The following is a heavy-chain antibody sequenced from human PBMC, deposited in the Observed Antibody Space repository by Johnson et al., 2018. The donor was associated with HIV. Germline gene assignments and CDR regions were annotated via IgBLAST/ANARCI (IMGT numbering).Heavy chain of an antibody. CDR1: GFTFSSYG. CDR2: IRYDGSNK. D-gene: IGHD1-26*01. J-gene: IGHJ3*02. V-gene: IGHV3-30*02. CDR3: AKSSGASGAFDI. Sequence: QVQVVESGGGVVQPGGSLRLSCAASGFTFSSYGMHWVRQAPGKGLEWVAFIRYDGSNKYYADSVKGRFTISRDNSKNTLYLQMNSLRAEDTAVYYCAKSSGASGAFDIWGQGTMVTVAS.